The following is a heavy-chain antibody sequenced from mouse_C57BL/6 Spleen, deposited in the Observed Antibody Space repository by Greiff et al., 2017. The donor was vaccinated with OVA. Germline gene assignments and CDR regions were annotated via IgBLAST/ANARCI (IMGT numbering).Heavy chain of an antibody. CDR2: IWRGGST. J-gene: IGHJ4*01. Sequence: VQLQQSGPGLVQPSQSLSITCTVSGFSLTSYGVHWVRQSPGKGLEWLGVIWRGGSTDYNAAFMSRLSITKDNSKSQVFFKMNSLQADDTAIYYCAKSDGSSPYYAMDYWGQGTSVTVSS. V-gene: IGHV2-5*01. D-gene: IGHD1-1*01. CDR1: GFSLTSYG. CDR3: AKSDGSSPYYAMDY.